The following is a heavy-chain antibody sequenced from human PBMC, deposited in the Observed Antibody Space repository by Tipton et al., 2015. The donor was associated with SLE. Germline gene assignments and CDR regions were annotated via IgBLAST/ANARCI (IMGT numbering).Heavy chain of an antibody. CDR2: IFYSGNT. V-gene: IGHV4-59*12. Sequence: TLSLTCTVSGGSISSYYWSWIRQPPGKGLEWIGYIFYSGNTNYSPSLKSRVTISVDTSKNQFSLKLSSVTAADTAVYYCARDGSSGYYFDYWGQGTLVTVSS. D-gene: IGHD3-22*01. CDR1: GGSISSYY. J-gene: IGHJ4*02. CDR3: ARDGSSGYYFDY.